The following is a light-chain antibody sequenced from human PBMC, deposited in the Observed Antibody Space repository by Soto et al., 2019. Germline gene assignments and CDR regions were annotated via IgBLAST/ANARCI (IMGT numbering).Light chain of an antibody. CDR2: EVR. V-gene: IGLV2-14*01. CDR3: SSYRSSTTFV. Sequence: QSVLTQPRSVSGSPGQSVTISCTGTSSDVGGYNYVSWYQQHPGKAPKVIIFEVRKRPSGVSNRFSGSKSGDTASLTISGLQAEDEADYYCSSYRSSTTFVFGTGTKVTVL. J-gene: IGLJ1*01. CDR1: SSDVGGYNY.